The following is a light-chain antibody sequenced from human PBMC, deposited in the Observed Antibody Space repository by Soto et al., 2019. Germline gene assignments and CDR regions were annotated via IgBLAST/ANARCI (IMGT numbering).Light chain of an antibody. CDR3: CSYAGNSLWV. J-gene: IGLJ3*02. CDR2: DVS. Sequence: QSALTQPRSVSGSPGQSVTISYTGTSSDVGGYNYVSWYQQHPGKAPKLVIYDVSKRPSGVPDRFSGSKSANTASLTISGLQAEDEADYYCCSYAGNSLWVFGGGTKLTVL. V-gene: IGLV2-11*01. CDR1: SSDVGGYNY.